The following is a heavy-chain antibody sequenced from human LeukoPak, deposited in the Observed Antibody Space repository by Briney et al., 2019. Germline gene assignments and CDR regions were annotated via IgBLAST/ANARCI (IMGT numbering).Heavy chain of an antibody. CDR2: ISSSSSYI. J-gene: IGHJ4*02. D-gene: IGHD2-2*02. Sequence: GGSLRLSCAASGFTFSSYSMNWVRQAPGKGLEWVSSISSSSSYIYYADSVKGRFTISRDNAKNSLYLQMYSLRAEDTAVYYCARGASAVGYCSSTSCYTPRYWGQGTLVTVSS. CDR3: ARGASAVGYCSSTSCYTPRY. CDR1: GFTFSSYS. V-gene: IGHV3-21*01.